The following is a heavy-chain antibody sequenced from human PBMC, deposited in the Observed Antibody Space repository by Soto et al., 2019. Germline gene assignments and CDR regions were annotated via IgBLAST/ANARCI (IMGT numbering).Heavy chain of an antibody. J-gene: IGHJ4*02. V-gene: IGHV3-23*01. Sequence: GGSLRLSCGASGFTFSVYAMTWVRQAPGKGLEWVSAISGNGGSTYYADSVKGRFTISRDNSKSTLHLQMNSLRVEDTAVYYCAKERTFGPPLDRFDSWGQGTLVTVSS. CDR2: ISGNGGST. CDR1: GFTFSVYA. D-gene: IGHD3-10*01. CDR3: AKERTFGPPLDRFDS.